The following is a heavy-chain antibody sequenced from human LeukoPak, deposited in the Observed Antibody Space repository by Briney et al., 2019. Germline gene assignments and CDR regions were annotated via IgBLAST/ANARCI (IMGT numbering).Heavy chain of an antibody. Sequence: ASVKVSCKAYGYTFTDYYLRWVRQAPGQGLEWMGWIKPDSGATNYTQNFQGRVSMTRDTSITTAYMELISLTSDDTAVCYCARDRGLGIFPFNWFDPWGQGTLVIVSS. V-gene: IGHV1-2*02. CDR2: IKPDSGAT. D-gene: IGHD3-10*01. CDR1: GYTFTDYY. CDR3: ARDRGLGIFPFNWFDP. J-gene: IGHJ5*02.